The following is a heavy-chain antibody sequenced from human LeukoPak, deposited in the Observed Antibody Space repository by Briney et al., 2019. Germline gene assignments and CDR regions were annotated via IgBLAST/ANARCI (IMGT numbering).Heavy chain of an antibody. CDR1: GFTFSSYG. CDR2: IWYDGSNK. CDR3: ARGFLPPWREGNAFDI. J-gene: IGHJ3*02. V-gene: IGHV3-33*01. Sequence: GRSLRLSCAASGFTFSSYGMHWVRQAPGKGLEWVAVIWYDGSNKYYADSVKGRFTISRDNSKNTLYLQMNSLRAEDTAVYYCARGFLPPWREGNAFDIWGQGTMVTVSS. D-gene: IGHD3-3*01.